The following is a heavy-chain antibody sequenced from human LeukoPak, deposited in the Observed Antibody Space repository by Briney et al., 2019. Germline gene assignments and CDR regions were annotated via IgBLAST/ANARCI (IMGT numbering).Heavy chain of an antibody. D-gene: IGHD6-6*01. J-gene: IGHJ5*02. CDR1: GYTFTSYG. V-gene: IGHV1-18*01. CDR3: ARVHRRAYSSSSQGFDP. Sequence: ASVKVSFKASGYTFTSYGISWVRQAPGQGLEGMGWISAYNGNTNYAQKLQGRVTMTTDTSTSTAYMELRSLRSDDTAVYYCARVHRRAYSSSSQGFDPWGQGTLVTVSS. CDR2: ISAYNGNT.